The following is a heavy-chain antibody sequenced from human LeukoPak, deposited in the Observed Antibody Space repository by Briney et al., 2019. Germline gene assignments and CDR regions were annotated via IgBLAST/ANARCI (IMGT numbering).Heavy chain of an antibody. J-gene: IGHJ4*02. CDR3: ARGREIVATIRLRGFDY. D-gene: IGHD5-12*01. CDR2: INPSGGST. V-gene: IGHV1-46*01. Sequence: ASVKVSCKASGYTFTSYYMHWVRQAPGQGLEWMGIINPSGGSTSYAQKFQGRVTMTRDTSTSTVYMELSSLRSEDTAVYYCARGREIVATIRLRGFDYWGQGTLVTVSS. CDR1: GYTFTSYY.